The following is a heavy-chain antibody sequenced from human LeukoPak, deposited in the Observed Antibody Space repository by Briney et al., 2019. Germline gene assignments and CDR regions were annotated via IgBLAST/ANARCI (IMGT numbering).Heavy chain of an antibody. CDR1: GFTFSSYG. J-gene: IGHJ4*02. V-gene: IGHV3-30*18. Sequence: PGGSLRLSCAASGFTFSSYGMHWVRQAPGKGLEWVAVISYDGSNKYYADSVKGRFTISRDNSKNMVYVQMNSLRDEDTAVYYCTKGNTVLTPEYWGQGVLVTVSS. D-gene: IGHD4-23*01. CDR2: ISYDGSNK. CDR3: TKGNTVLTPEY.